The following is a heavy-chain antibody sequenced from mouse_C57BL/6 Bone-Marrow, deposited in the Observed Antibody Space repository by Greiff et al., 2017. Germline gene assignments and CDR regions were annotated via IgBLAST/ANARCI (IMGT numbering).Heavy chain of an antibody. CDR1: GYTFTSYW. V-gene: IGHV1-61*01. CDR2: IYPSDSET. Sequence: VQLQQPGAELVRPGSSVKLSCKASGYTFTSYWMDWVKQRPGQGLEWIGNIYPSDSETHYNQKFKDKATVTVDKSSSTAYMQLSSLTSEDSAVYYCARRRSLITPWCAYWGQGTLVTVSA. CDR3: ARRRSLITPWCAY. D-gene: IGHD1-1*01. J-gene: IGHJ3*01.